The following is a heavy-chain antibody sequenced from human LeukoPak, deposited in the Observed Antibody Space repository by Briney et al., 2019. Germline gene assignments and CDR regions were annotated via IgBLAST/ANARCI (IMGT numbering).Heavy chain of an antibody. Sequence: PSETLSLTCTVSGGSISSSSYYWGWIRQPPGKGLEWIGSIYYSGSTYYNPSLKSRVTISVDTSKNQFSLKLSSVTAADTAVYYCARGPRITMVRGVITHYYYGMDVWGQGTTVTVSS. D-gene: IGHD3-10*01. J-gene: IGHJ6*02. CDR3: ARGPRITMVRGVITHYYYGMDV. CDR1: GGSISSSSYY. CDR2: IYYSGST. V-gene: IGHV4-39*07.